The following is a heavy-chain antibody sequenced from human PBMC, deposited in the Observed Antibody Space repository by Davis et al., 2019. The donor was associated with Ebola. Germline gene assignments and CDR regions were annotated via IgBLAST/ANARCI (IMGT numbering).Heavy chain of an antibody. Sequence: MPLETLSLTCTVSGGSISSSSYYWGWIRQPPGKGLEWIGSIYYSGSTYYNPSLKSRVTISVDTSKNQFSLKLSSVTAADTAVYYCASSFGEFLYHYGMDVWGQGTTVTVSS. V-gene: IGHV4-39*01. CDR3: ASSFGEFLYHYGMDV. CDR1: GGSISSSSYY. J-gene: IGHJ6*02. CDR2: IYYSGST. D-gene: IGHD3-10*01.